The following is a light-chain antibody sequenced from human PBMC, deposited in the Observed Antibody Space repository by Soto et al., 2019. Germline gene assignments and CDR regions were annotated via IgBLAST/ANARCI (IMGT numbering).Light chain of an antibody. Sequence: QSALTQPASVSGSPGQSITISCTGTSSDVGSYNLVSWYQQHPGKAPKLMIYGGSKRPSGVSNRFSGSKSGNMASLTISGLQAEDEADYYCCSYAGSSTYVFGTGTKVTVL. CDR2: GGS. J-gene: IGLJ1*01. CDR1: SSDVGSYNL. V-gene: IGLV2-23*01. CDR3: CSYAGSSTYV.